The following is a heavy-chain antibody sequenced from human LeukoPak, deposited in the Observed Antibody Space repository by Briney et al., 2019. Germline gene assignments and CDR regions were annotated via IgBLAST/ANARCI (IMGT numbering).Heavy chain of an antibody. CDR1: GFTFSEYA. CDR3: LKTMVSSGCVTRTDAFDI. Sequence: GGSLRLSCSASGFTFSEYAVHWVRQAPGKGLEYVSGININGGSTYYADSVKCIYNIFRDTTDNTLYLQMHSLSREDTSIFDCLKTMVSSGCVTRTDAFDIWGQGTMLTVAS. V-gene: IGHV3-64D*08. J-gene: IGHJ3*02. D-gene: IGHD3-10*01. CDR2: ININGGST.